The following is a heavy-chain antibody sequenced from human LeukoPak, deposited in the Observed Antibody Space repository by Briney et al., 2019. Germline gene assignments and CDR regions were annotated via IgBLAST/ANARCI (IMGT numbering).Heavy chain of an antibody. CDR1: GGSISSYY. V-gene: IGHV4-59*08. Sequence: NPSETLSLTCTVSGGSISSYYWSWIRQPPGKGLEWIGYIYYSGGTNYNPSLKSRVTISVDTSKNQFSLKLSSATAADTAVYYCARLGFSNSGSYLAPSDYWGQGTLVTVSS. D-gene: IGHD1-26*01. CDR3: ARLGFSNSGSYLAPSDY. J-gene: IGHJ4*02. CDR2: IYYSGGT.